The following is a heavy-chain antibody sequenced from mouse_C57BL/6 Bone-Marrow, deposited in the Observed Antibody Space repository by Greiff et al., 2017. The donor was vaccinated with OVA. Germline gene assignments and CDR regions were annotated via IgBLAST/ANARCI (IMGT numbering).Heavy chain of an antibody. J-gene: IGHJ4*01. CDR3: ARGDYGNYVEAMDY. Sequence: EVHLVESEGGLVQPGSSMKLSCTASGFTFSDYYMAWVRQVPEKGLEWVANINYDGSSTYYLDSLKSRFIISRDNAKNILYLQMSSLKSEDTATYYCARGDYGNYVEAMDYWGQGTSVTVSS. V-gene: IGHV5-16*01. CDR2: INYDGSST. CDR1: GFTFSDYY. D-gene: IGHD2-1*01.